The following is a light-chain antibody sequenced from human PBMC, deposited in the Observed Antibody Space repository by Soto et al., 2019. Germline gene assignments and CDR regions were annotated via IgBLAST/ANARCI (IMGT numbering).Light chain of an antibody. Sequence: ERVMTQXPXTLSVSPGAKATLSCRASQTVSNNLAWYQQKPGQAPRLLIYFASTRATGVPARFSGSGSGTEFTLTISNLQSEDSAVYYCQHYNEWPLTFGGGTKLETK. CDR3: QHYNEWPLT. CDR1: QTVSNN. CDR2: FAS. J-gene: IGKJ4*01. V-gene: IGKV3-15*01.